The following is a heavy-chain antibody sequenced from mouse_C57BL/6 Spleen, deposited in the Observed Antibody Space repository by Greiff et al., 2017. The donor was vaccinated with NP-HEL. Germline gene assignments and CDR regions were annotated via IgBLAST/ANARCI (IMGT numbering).Heavy chain of an antibody. Sequence: QVQLQQPGTELVKPGASVKLSCKASVYTFPSYWLHWVKPRPGQGLEWIGNLNPRNGGTTYNKKFKSKATLTVDKSSSTAYMQLSSLTSEDSAVYYCARLGGLLPPDYWGQGTTLTVSS. J-gene: IGHJ2*01. V-gene: IGHV1-53*01. D-gene: IGHD2-3*01. CDR3: ARLGGLLPPDY. CDR1: VYTFPSYW. CDR2: LNPRNGGT.